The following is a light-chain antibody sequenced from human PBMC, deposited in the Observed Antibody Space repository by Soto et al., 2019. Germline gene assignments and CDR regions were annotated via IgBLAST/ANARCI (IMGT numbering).Light chain of an antibody. V-gene: IGKV3-20*01. CDR1: QSLTNNY. Sequence: EIVLTQSPGTLSLSPGDRATLSFSASQSLTNNYFAWYQQKPGRALRLLIDGASTRATGIPDRFSGSGSGTDFTLTISRLEPEDVAVYYCQQYEAVVTFGQGTKVDIK. CDR2: GAS. CDR3: QQYEAVVT. J-gene: IGKJ1*01.